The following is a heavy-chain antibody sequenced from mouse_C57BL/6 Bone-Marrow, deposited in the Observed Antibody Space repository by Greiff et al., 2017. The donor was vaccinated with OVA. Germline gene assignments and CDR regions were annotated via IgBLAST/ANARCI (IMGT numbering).Heavy chain of an antibody. Sequence: VKLMESGAELARPGASVKLSCKASGYTFTSYGISWVKQRTGQGLEWIGEIYPRSGNTYYNEKFKGKATLTADKSSSTAYMALSSLTSEYSAVYFCARGYDYDGAWFAYWGQGTLVTVSA. J-gene: IGHJ3*01. CDR1: GYTFTSYG. CDR3: ARGYDYDGAWFAY. D-gene: IGHD2-4*01. CDR2: IYPRSGNT. V-gene: IGHV1-81*01.